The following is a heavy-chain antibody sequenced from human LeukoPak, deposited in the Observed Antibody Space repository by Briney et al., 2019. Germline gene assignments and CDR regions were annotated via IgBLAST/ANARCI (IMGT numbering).Heavy chain of an antibody. J-gene: IGHJ3*02. CDR3: ARGSGYYDDVFDI. V-gene: IGHV3-48*03. CDR2: ISSSGSTI. Sequence: PGGSLRLSCAASGFTFSSYEMNWVRQAPGKGLEWVSYISSSGSTIYYADSVKGRFTISRDNAKNSLYLQMNSLRAEDTAVYYCARGSGYYDDVFDIWGQGTMVTVSS. D-gene: IGHD3-22*01. CDR1: GFTFSSYE.